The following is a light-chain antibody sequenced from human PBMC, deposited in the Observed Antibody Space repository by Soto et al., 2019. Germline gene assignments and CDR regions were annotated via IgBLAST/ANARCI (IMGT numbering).Light chain of an antibody. CDR1: QSISSW. V-gene: IGKV1-5*01. CDR3: QQYSSYSLT. Sequence: IQVTHSPSTRSASLVDMVTITFRASQSISSWLAWYQQKPEKAPKLLIYDASSLESGVSSRFSGSGSGTEFTLTISSLQPDDFATYYCQQYSSYSLTFGQGTKVDIK. CDR2: DAS. J-gene: IGKJ1*01.